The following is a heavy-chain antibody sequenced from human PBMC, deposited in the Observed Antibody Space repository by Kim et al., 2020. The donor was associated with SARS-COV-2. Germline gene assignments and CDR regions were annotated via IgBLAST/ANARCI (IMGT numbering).Heavy chain of an antibody. Sequence: SETLSLTCTVSGGSISNYYWSWIRQPPGKGLEWIGYIYYSGNTNYNPSLKSRVTISVDTSKSQFSLKLSSVTAADTAVYYCARVWGTYDILTGYYSGFDYWGQGTLVTVSS. J-gene: IGHJ4*02. CDR2: IYYSGNT. CDR3: ARVWGTYDILTGYYSGFDY. D-gene: IGHD3-9*01. V-gene: IGHV4-59*01. CDR1: GGSISNYY.